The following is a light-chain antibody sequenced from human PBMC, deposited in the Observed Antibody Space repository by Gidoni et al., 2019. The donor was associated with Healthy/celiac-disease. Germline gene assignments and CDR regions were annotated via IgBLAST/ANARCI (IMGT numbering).Light chain of an antibody. CDR3: QVWDTTSDHVV. Sequence: SYVLTQPPSVSVAPGKTAIITCGGNNIGGKSVHWYPQKPGQAPVLVIYYDSYRPSGIPERFSGSNSGNTATLTISWVEAGDEADYYCQVWDTTSDHVVFGGGTTLTVL. J-gene: IGLJ2*01. CDR1: NIGGKS. CDR2: YDS. V-gene: IGLV3-21*04.